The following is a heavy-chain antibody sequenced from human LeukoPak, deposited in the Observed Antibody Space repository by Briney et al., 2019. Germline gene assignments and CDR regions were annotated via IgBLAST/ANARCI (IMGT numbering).Heavy chain of an antibody. CDR3: AKFTPRAD. CDR2: ISGSGGIT. CDR1: GFTFSSYT. Sequence: PGGSLRLSCAASGFTFSSYTMSWVRQAPGKGKEWVSLISGSGGITYYADSVKGRFTISRDNSKNTLYLQMDSLRAEDTAVYYCAKFTPRADWGQGTLVTVSS. V-gene: IGHV3-23*01. J-gene: IGHJ4*02. D-gene: IGHD1-26*01.